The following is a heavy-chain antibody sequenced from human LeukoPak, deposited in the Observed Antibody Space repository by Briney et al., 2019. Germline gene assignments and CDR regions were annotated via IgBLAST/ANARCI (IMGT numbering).Heavy chain of an antibody. CDR2: IYSGGST. D-gene: IGHD2-21*02. Sequence: GGSLRLSCAASGFTFSSYAMSWVRQAPGKGLEWVSVIYSGGSTYYADSVKGRFTISRDNSKNTLYLQMNSLRAEDTAVYYCAREDCGGDCYFDYWGQGTLVTVSS. J-gene: IGHJ4*02. CDR1: GFTFSSYA. CDR3: AREDCGGDCYFDY. V-gene: IGHV3-53*01.